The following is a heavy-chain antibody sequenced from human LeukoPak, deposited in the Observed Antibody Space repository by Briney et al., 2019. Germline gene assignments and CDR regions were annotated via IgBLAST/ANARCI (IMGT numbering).Heavy chain of an antibody. D-gene: IGHD4-17*01. CDR1: GFTFSSNG. Sequence: QPGGSLRLSCAASGFTFSSNGMSWVRQAPGKGLEWVSCISSSSGAIYYADSVKGRFTISRDNAKNSLYLQMNSLRAEDTAVYYCARERDYGDTWYFDYWGQGTLVTVSS. CDR3: ARERDYGDTWYFDY. V-gene: IGHV3-48*01. J-gene: IGHJ4*02. CDR2: ISSSSGAI.